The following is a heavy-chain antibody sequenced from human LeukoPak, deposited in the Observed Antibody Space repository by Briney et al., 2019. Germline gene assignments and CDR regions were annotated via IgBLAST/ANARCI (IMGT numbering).Heavy chain of an antibody. Sequence: GESLKISCKGSGYRFTSYWIGWVRQMPGKGLECMGTIYPGDSGTTYSQSFQGQVTISADKSITTAYLQWSSLKASDTAIYYCARRSSWSKDAFDIWGQGTMVTVS. J-gene: IGHJ3*02. CDR3: ARRSSWSKDAFDI. D-gene: IGHD6-13*01. CDR2: IYPGDSGT. V-gene: IGHV5-51*01. CDR1: GYRFTSYW.